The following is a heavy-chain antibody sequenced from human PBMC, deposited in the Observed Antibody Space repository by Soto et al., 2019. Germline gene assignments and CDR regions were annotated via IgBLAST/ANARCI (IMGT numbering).Heavy chain of an antibody. CDR3: ATRYSYVHF. CDR2: INPNSGDT. J-gene: IGHJ4*02. CDR1: GYAFTGYY. D-gene: IGHD5-18*01. V-gene: IGHV1-2*02. Sequence: ASVKVSFKSSGYAFTGYYIHWVRQAPGQGLEWMGWINPNSGDTNYAQKFQGRVTMTRDTSFSTAYVELSSLRSDDTAVYYCATRYSYVHFWGQGTLVTVSS.